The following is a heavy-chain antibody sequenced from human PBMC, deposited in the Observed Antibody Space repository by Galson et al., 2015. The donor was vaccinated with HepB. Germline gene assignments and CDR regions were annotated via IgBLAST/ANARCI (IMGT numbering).Heavy chain of an antibody. CDR3: AKEMAQWEPQDDLYYGLDV. V-gene: IGHV3-23*01. D-gene: IGHD1-26*01. CDR1: GFTFRNYA. Sequence: SLRLSCAAAGFTFRNYAMSWVRQAPGKGLEWVSYISSSGGGTFYADSVKGRFTISRDNSKKTLYLQINSLRAEDTAVYYCAKEMAQWEPQDDLYYGLDVWGQGTTVTVSS. CDR2: ISSSGGGT. J-gene: IGHJ6*02.